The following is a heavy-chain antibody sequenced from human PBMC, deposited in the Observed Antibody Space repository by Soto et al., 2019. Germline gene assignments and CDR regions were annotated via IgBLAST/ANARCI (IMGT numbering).Heavy chain of an antibody. J-gene: IGHJ6*02. V-gene: IGHV1-69*12. CDR1: GGTFSSYS. CDR3: ARSGIAVVVAAGPLVNYNGMDA. CDR2: IIPMFGTA. Sequence: QVQLVQSGAEVKKPGSSVKVSCKASGGTFSSYSISWVRQAPGQGLEWMGGIIPMFGTAKYAQKFQGRVTITADESTRTAYMELSSLRSEDTAVYYCARSGIAVVVAAGPLVNYNGMDAWGQGTTVTVSS. D-gene: IGHD2-15*01.